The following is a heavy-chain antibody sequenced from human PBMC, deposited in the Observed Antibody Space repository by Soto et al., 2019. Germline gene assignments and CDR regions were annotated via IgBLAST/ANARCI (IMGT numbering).Heavy chain of an antibody. CDR2: ISRSVSYT. V-gene: IGHV3-11*05. J-gene: IGHJ4*02. D-gene: IGHD2-15*01. CDR3: ARTYCSGSGCTLFFDC. Sequence: QVQLVESGGDLVKPGGSLRLSCAASGFTFSDYYMSWIRQAPGKGLEWVSHISRSVSYTNYADSVKGRFTISRDNAKNSLYLQMNSLRAEDTAVYYCARTYCSGSGCTLFFDCWGQGTLVTVSS. CDR1: GFTFSDYY.